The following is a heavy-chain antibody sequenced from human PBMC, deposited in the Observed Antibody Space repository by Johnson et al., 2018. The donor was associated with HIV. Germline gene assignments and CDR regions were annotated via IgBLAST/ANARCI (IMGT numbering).Heavy chain of an antibody. CDR2: VSYDGSNK. Sequence: VHLVESGGGVVQPGRSLRLSCAASGFTFSNFAIHWVRQAPGKGLEWVAVVSYDGSNKFYADSVKGRFTISRDNSKNTLYLQMNSLRAEDTAVYYFAKDGSSGYPDADAFDIWGQGTMVTVSS. D-gene: IGHD3-22*01. CDR3: AKDGSSGYPDADAFDI. V-gene: IGHV3-30-3*01. J-gene: IGHJ3*02. CDR1: GFTFSNFA.